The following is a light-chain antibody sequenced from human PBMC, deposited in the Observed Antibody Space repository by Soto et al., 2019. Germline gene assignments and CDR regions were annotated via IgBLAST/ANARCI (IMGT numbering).Light chain of an antibody. V-gene: IGKV3-15*01. J-gene: IGKJ4*01. Sequence: EIVMTQSPATLSVSPGERATLSCRASQSVSSNVAWYQQKPGQTPRLLIYGASTRATGIPARFSGSGSGTAFTLTISSLQSEDFGVYYCQQYNNWPLTFGGGTKVEIK. CDR1: QSVSSN. CDR2: GAS. CDR3: QQYNNWPLT.